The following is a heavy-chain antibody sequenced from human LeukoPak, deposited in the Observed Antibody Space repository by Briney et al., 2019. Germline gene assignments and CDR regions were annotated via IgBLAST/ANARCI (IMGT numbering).Heavy chain of an antibody. J-gene: IGHJ4*02. CDR3: TTEVVTAIKVVDY. CDR2: IKSKTDGGTT. D-gene: IGHD2-21*02. Sequence: PGGSLRLSCAASGFTFSSYTMSWVRQAPGKGLEWVGRIKSKTDGGTTDYAAPVKGRFTISRDDSKNTLYLQMNSLKTEDTAVYYCTTEVVTAIKVVDYWGQGTLVTVSS. V-gene: IGHV3-15*01. CDR1: GFTFSSYT.